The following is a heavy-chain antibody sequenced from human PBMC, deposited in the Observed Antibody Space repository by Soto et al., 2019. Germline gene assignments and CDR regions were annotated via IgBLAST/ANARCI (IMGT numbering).Heavy chain of an antibody. CDR3: ARDFYDSVGYTWFDS. CDR2: IHNSGTS. CDR1: GDTSTSYY. Sequence: SETLSLTCTLSGDTSTSYYWGWIRQAPGKGLEWIGHIHNSGTSTHNPSLSGRVTISIDMSKKQFSLKLTSLTSADTAVYYCARDFYDSVGYTWFDSWSQGTLVTVSS. V-gene: IGHV4-59*01. D-gene: IGHD3-22*01. J-gene: IGHJ5*01.